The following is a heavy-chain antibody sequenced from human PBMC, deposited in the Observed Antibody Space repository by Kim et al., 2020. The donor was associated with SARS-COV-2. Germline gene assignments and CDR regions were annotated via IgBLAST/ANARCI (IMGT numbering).Heavy chain of an antibody. V-gene: IGHV4-59*12. CDR3: ARDSGYSYGYLDI. Sequence: SETLSLTCTVSGGSISSYYWSWIRQPPGKGLEWIGYIYYSGSTNYNPSLKSRVTISVDTSKNQFSLKLSSVTAADTAVYYCARDSGYSYGYLDIWGQGTMVTVSS. CDR1: GGSISSYY. D-gene: IGHD5-18*01. J-gene: IGHJ3*02. CDR2: IYYSGST.